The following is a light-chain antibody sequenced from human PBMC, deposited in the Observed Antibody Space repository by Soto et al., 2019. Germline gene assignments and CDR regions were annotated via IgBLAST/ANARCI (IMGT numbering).Light chain of an antibody. J-gene: IGKJ4*01. CDR2: RTS. Sequence: EIVLTQSPDTLSLSPGERATLSCRASQSVGSSFLAWYQQKPGQAPRLLIYRTSTRATGIPDKFTGSGSGTDFTLTISRLEPVDFAVYYCLQYENSPLTFGGGIEVEIK. CDR3: LQYENSPLT. CDR1: QSVGSSF. V-gene: IGKV3-20*01.